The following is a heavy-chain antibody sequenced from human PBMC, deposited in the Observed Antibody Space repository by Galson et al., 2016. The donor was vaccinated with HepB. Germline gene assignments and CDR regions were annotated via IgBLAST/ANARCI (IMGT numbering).Heavy chain of an antibody. CDR3: AYRPWLGNGDF. J-gene: IGHJ4*01. CDR2: IYWNDDK. D-gene: IGHD2-21*01. Sequence: PALVKPTQTLTLTCSLSGVSLTTRGVGVGWIRQPPGKALEWLALIYWNDDKRYNPSLKSRLTVTKDTSKNQVGLILTNVDPVDTATYFCAYRPWLGNGDFWGHGILVTVSS. V-gene: IGHV2-5*01. CDR1: GVSLTTRGVG.